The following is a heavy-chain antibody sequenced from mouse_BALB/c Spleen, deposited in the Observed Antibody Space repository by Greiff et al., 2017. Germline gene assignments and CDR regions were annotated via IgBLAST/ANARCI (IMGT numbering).Heavy chain of an antibody. D-gene: IGHD2-1*01. CDR1: GFTFTSYT. V-gene: IGHV1-4*01. J-gene: IGHJ2*01. Sequence: QVQLQQSGAELVRPGASVKLSCTASGFTFTSYTMHWVKQRPGQGLEWIGYINPSSGYTNYTQKFKDKATLTADKSSSTAYMQLSSLTSEDSAVYYCARGGYYGNPDYWGQGTTLTVSS. CDR2: INPSSGYT. CDR3: ARGGYYGNPDY.